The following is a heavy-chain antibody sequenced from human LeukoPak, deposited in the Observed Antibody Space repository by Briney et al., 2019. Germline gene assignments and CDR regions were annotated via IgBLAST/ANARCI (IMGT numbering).Heavy chain of an antibody. Sequence: GRSLRLSCAASGFTFDDYAMHWVRQAPGKGLEWVSGISWNSGSIGYADSVKGRFTISRDNAKSSLYLQMNSLRAEDTALYYCAKATPGYYEDYYYYGMDVWGQGTTVTVSS. CDR1: GFTFDDYA. V-gene: IGHV3-9*01. D-gene: IGHD3-16*01. J-gene: IGHJ6*02. CDR3: AKATPGYYEDYYYYGMDV. CDR2: ISWNSGSI.